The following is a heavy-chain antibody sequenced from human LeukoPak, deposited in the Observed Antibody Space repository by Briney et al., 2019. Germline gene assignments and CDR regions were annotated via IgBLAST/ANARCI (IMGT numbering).Heavy chain of an antibody. J-gene: IGHJ6*03. Sequence: GGSLRLSCAASGFTFSSYSMNWVRQAPGKGLEWVSSISSSSSYIYYADSVKGRFTISRDNAKNSLYLQMNSLRAEDTAVYYCARDWYSSSFVGYYYYYYMDVWGKGTTVTVSS. D-gene: IGHD6-6*01. CDR1: GFTFSSYS. CDR3: ARDWYSSSFVGYYYYYYMDV. V-gene: IGHV3-21*01. CDR2: ISSSSSYI.